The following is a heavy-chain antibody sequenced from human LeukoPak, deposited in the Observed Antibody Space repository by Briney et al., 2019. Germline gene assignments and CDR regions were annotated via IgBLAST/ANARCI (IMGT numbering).Heavy chain of an antibody. CDR3: ARDVEYCSSTSCYTGVGFDY. CDR1: GGTFSRYA. Sequence: SVKVSCKASGGTFSRYAISWVRQAPGQGLEWMGGIIPIFGTASYAQKFQGRVTITADESTSTAYMELSSLRSEDTAVYYCARDVEYCSSTSCYTGVGFDYWGQGTLVTVSS. D-gene: IGHD2-2*02. CDR2: IIPIFGTA. J-gene: IGHJ4*02. V-gene: IGHV1-69*01.